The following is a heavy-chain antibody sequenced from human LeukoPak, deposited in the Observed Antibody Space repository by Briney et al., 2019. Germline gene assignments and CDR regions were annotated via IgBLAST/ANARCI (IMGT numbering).Heavy chain of an antibody. CDR3: AKDRWGAAAGGGLDY. Sequence: SCKASGGTFSSYAMSWVRQAPGKGLEWVSVISGGGSTTYYADSVKGRFTISRDNSKNTLYLQMNSLRAEDTAVYYCAKDRWGAAAGGGLDYWGQGTLVTVSS. CDR2: ISGGGSTT. CDR1: GGTFSSYA. V-gene: IGHV3-23*01. J-gene: IGHJ4*02. D-gene: IGHD6-13*01.